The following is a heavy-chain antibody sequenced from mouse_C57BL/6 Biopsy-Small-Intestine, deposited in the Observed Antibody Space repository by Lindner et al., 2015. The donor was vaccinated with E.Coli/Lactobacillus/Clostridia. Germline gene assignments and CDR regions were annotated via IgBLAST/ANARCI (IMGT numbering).Heavy chain of an antibody. CDR2: IYPGGGYT. V-gene: IGHV1-63*01. J-gene: IGHJ1*03. CDR3: ARAGGNYYWYFDV. CDR1: GYTFTNYW. Sequence: VQLQESGAELVRPGTSVKMSCKASGYTFTNYWIGWAKQRPGHGLEWIGDIYPGGGYTNYNEKFKGKATLTADKSSSTAYMQFSSLTSEDSAIYYCARAGGNYYWYFDVWGTGTTVTVSS. D-gene: IGHD2-1*01.